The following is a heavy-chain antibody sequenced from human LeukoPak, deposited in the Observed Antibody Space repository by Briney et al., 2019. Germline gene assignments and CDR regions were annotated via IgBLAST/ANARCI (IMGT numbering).Heavy chain of an antibody. CDR1: GGSVSSGSYY. CDR3: ARPRFTVALDGMDV. D-gene: IGHD3-10*01. V-gene: IGHV4-61*01. CDR2: IYYSGST. J-gene: IGHJ6*02. Sequence: SETLSLTCTVSGGSVSSGSYYWSWIRQPPGKGLEWIGYIYYSGSTNYNPSLKSRVTISVDTSKNQFSLKLSSVTAADTAVYYCARPRFTVALDGMDVWGQGTTVTVSS.